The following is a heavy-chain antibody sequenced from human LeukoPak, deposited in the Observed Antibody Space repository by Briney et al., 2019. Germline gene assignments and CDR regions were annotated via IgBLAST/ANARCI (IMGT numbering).Heavy chain of an antibody. J-gene: IGHJ4*02. CDR1: GFTFSTYA. CDR2: ISYDGNNK. V-gene: IGHV3-30-3*01. Sequence: PGGSLRLSCAASGFTFSTYALHWVRQAPGKGLEWVAVISYDGNNKYYVDSVKGRFTISRDNSKNTLYLQMSSLRAEDTAVYFCASISGASWGDFWGQGTQVTVSS. CDR3: ASISGASWGDF. D-gene: IGHD3-16*01.